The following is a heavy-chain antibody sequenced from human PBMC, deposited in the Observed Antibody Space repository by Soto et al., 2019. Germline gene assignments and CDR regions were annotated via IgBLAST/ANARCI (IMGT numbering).Heavy chain of an antibody. Sequence: GGSLRLSCAASGFTFSSYWMHWVRQAPGKGLVWVSRINSDGSSTSYADSVKGRFTISRDNAKNTLYLQMNSLRAEDTAVYYCARMARNYYGSGSYYPPPDYYYYYYYMDVWGKGTTVTVSS. CDR1: GFTFSSYW. CDR3: ARMARNYYGSGSYYPPPDYYYYYYYMDV. V-gene: IGHV3-74*01. J-gene: IGHJ6*03. CDR2: INSDGSST. D-gene: IGHD3-10*01.